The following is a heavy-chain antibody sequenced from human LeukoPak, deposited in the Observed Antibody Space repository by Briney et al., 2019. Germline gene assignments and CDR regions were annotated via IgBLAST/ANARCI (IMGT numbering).Heavy chain of an antibody. CDR1: GFTFDDYT. V-gene: IGHV3-7*03. D-gene: IGHD6-19*01. J-gene: IGHJ6*02. CDR3: AKVIDSSGWYGDYYYGMDV. CDR2: IKQDGSEK. Sequence: GGSLRLSCAVSGFTFDDYTMHWVRQAPGKGLEWVANIKQDGSEKYYVDSVKGRFTISRDNAKCSLYLQMNSLRAEDTALYYCAKVIDSSGWYGDYYYGMDVWGQGTTVTVSS.